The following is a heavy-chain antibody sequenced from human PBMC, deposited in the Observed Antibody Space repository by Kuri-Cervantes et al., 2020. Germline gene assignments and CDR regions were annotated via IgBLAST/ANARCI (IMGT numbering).Heavy chain of an antibody. D-gene: IGHD5-12*01. CDR1: GYTFTSYA. V-gene: IGHV1-3*01. J-gene: IGHJ4*02. Sequence: ASVKVSCKASGYTFTSYAMHWVRQAPGQRLEWMGWINAGNGNTKYSQKFQGRVTITRDTSASTAYMELSSLRSEDTAVYYCARSGNSGYDYLLDYWGQGTLVTVSS. CDR3: ARSGNSGYDYLLDY. CDR2: INAGNGNT.